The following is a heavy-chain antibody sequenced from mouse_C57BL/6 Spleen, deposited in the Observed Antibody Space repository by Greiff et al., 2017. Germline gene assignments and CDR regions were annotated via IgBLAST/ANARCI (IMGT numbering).Heavy chain of an antibody. J-gene: IGHJ3*01. D-gene: IGHD4-1*01. Sequence: QVQLQQPGAELVRPGSSVKLSCKASGYTFTSYWMHWVKQRPIQGLEWIGNIYPSDSETHYNQKFKDKATLTVDKSSSTAYMQLSSLTSEDSAVYYCARGRANWGGAWFAYWGQGTLVTVSA. V-gene: IGHV1-52*01. CDR1: GYTFTSYW. CDR3: ARGRANWGGAWFAY. CDR2: IYPSDSET.